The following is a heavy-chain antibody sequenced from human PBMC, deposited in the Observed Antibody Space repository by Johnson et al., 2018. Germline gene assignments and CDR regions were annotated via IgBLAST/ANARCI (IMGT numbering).Heavy chain of an antibody. Sequence: VQLVESGGGLVQPGGSLRLSCAASGFTFSRFDMHWVRQPPGKGLEWVSAIGTAGDTFYPGSVKDRFTISRDTAKNALYLQMKSLRAEDTAVYYFIRAGIEVPVIDAFDFWGHGTRVTVSS. CDR3: IRAGIEVPVIDAFDF. J-gene: IGHJ3*01. CDR2: IGTAGDT. D-gene: IGHD3-16*02. V-gene: IGHV3-13*01. CDR1: GFTFSRFD.